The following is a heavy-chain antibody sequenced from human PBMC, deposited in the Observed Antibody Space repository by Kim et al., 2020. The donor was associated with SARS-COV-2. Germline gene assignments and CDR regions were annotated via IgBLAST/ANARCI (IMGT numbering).Heavy chain of an antibody. CDR1: GYTFTSYG. CDR3: ARDRRIQVAGTILGVYYFDY. V-gene: IGHV1-18*01. J-gene: IGHJ4*02. CDR2: ISAYNGNT. D-gene: IGHD6-19*01. Sequence: ASVKVSCKASGYTFTSYGISWVRQAPGQGLEWMGWISAYNGNTNYAQKLQGRVTMTTDTSTSTAYMELRSLRSDDTAVYYCARDRRIQVAGTILGVYYFDYWGQGTLVTVSS.